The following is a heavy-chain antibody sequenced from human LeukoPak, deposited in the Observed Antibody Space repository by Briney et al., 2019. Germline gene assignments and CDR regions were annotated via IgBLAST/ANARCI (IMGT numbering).Heavy chain of an antibody. Sequence: SETLSLTCAVYGGSFSGYYWSWIRQPPGKGLEWIGEINHSGSTNYNPSLKSRVTISVDRSKNQFSLKLSSVTAADTAVYYCAREGRGCSGGSCYSLGFDYWGQGTLVTVSS. CDR1: GGSFSGYY. D-gene: IGHD2-15*01. V-gene: IGHV4-34*01. J-gene: IGHJ4*02. CDR2: INHSGST. CDR3: AREGRGCSGGSCYSLGFDY.